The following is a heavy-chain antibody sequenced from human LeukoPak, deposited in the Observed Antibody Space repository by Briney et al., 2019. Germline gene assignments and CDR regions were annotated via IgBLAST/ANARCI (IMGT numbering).Heavy chain of an antibody. Sequence: ASVKVSCKASGYTFTSYYMHWVRQAPGQGFEWMGIINPSGGSTSYAQKFQGRVTMTRDMSTSTVYMELSSLRSEDTAVYYCARDRDNRNWYFDLWGRGTLVTVSS. V-gene: IGHV1-46*01. J-gene: IGHJ2*01. CDR3: ARDRDNRNWYFDL. D-gene: IGHD1-14*01. CDR1: GYTFTSYY. CDR2: INPSGGST.